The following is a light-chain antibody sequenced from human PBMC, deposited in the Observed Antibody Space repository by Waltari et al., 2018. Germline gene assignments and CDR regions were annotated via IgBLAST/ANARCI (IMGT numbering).Light chain of an antibody. J-gene: IGLJ3*02. CDR1: ASTIGGNV. CDR3: AAWDDRPSGHWV. Sequence: QSVLTQPSSASGTPGQRVPISCSGRASTIGGNVVNWYQQFPGKAPKLVIYRNDHRPPGVPDRFSGSKSGTSASLAISGLQSEDEADYYCAAWDDRPSGHWVFGGGTKVTVL. CDR2: RND. V-gene: IGLV1-44*01.